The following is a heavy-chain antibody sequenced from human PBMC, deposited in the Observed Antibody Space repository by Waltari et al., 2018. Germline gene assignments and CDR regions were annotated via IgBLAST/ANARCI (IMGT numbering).Heavy chain of an antibody. CDR2: IKQNGSEK. J-gene: IGHJ4*02. Sequence: EVQLVESGGGLVQPGGSLRLSCVASGFTFSSYWMNWVRQAPGKGLELVANIKQNGSEKYFVDSVKGRFTISRDNAKNSLFLQMNSLRAEDTAVYYCATSRTFDYWGQGTLVTVSS. CDR3: ATSRTFDY. CDR1: GFTFSSYW. D-gene: IGHD2-2*01. V-gene: IGHV3-7*01.